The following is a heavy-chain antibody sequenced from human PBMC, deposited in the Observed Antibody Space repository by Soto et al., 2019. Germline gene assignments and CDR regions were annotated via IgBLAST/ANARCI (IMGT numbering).Heavy chain of an antibody. J-gene: IGHJ5*02. D-gene: IGHD6-13*01. V-gene: IGHV4-61*01. CDR3: AREGGIAAAGTRKSYNWFGP. CDR1: GGSVISGSYY. CDR2: IYYSGST. Sequence: PSETLSLTCTVSGGSVISGSYYWSWIRQPPGKGLEWIGYIYYSGSTNYNPSLKSRVTISVDTSKNQFSLKLSSVTAADTAVYYCAREGGIAAAGTRKSYNWFGPWGQGTLVTVSS.